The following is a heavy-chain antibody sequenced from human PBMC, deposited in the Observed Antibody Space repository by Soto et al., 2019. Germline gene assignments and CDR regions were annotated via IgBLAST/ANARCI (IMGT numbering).Heavy chain of an antibody. D-gene: IGHD3-10*01. CDR2: IGDIDDP. CDR1: GFTIRNYD. CDR3: ARGPPRGRERNYYYRIDV. V-gene: IGHV3-13*05. Sequence: EVQLVESGGGLAQPGGSLRLSCAASGFTIRNYDMHWVRQTTGKGLEWVSGIGDIDDPYYGASVKGRFTISREIAKNSLYLQMDGLRAGDSAVYYGARGPPRGRERNYYYRIDVWGQGTTVTVSS. J-gene: IGHJ6*02.